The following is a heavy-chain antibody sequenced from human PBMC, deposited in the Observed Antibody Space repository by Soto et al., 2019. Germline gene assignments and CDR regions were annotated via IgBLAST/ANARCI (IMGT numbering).Heavy chain of an antibody. CDR3: AAVIGCDYEYVCGRLTFDD. V-gene: IGHV3-23*01. D-gene: IGHD3-16*01. J-gene: IGHJ4*02. CDR1: GFIFRSTA. Sequence: EVALLESGGGLSPPGGSLRLSCAASGFIFRSTAMAWVRQAPGKGLEWVSHISGSGVSTYFSDSVKGRFTISRDNSNNTLYLQINGQMAEGTVVYFCAAVIGCDYEYVCGRLTFDDWGQGTLVTVSS. CDR2: ISGSGVST.